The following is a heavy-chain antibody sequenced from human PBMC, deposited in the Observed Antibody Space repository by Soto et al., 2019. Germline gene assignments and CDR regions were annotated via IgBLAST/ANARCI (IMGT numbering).Heavy chain of an antibody. CDR3: VKSRGGNNFDLFH. D-gene: IGHD5-12*01. CDR1: GFTFSSYA. CDR2: VRGNGDPP. J-gene: IGHJ4*02. Sequence: GGSLRLSCSASGFTFSSYAMHWVRQAPGKGLEYVSGVRGNGDPPFYADSVKGRFTISTDNSKNTLYLQMSSLSADDTAVYYCVKSRGGNNFDLFHWGQGALVTVSS. V-gene: IGHV3-64D*06.